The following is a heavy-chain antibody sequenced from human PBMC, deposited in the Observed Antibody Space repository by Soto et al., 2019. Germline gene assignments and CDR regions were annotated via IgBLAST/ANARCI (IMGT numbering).Heavy chain of an antibody. CDR1: AFTFKNHW. Sequence: GGSLRLSCAASAFTFKNHWMHWVRQVPGKGPVWVSRINGDGSVTSYVDAVKGRFTISRDNAKNTLSLQMNSLRAEDTAVYYCAREIVVARGASYFDYWGPGTLVTVSS. CDR3: AREIVVARGASYFDY. V-gene: IGHV3-74*01. D-gene: IGHD2-2*01. CDR2: INGDGSVT. J-gene: IGHJ4*02.